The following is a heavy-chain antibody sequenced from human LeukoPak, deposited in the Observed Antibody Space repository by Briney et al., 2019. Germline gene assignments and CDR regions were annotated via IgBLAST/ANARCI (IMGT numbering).Heavy chain of an antibody. Sequence: SETLSLTCTVSGGSISSYYWSWLRQPPGKGLEWIGYIYYSGSTNYNPSLKSRVTMSVDTSKNQFSLKLRSVTAADTAVYYCARVEGLTFLFFDYWGQGTLVTVSS. CDR1: GGSISSYY. V-gene: IGHV4-59*01. D-gene: IGHD4/OR15-4a*01. CDR2: IYYSGST. CDR3: ARVEGLTFLFFDY. J-gene: IGHJ4*02.